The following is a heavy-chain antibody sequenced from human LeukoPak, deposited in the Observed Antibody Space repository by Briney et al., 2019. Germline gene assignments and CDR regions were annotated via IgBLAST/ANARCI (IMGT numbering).Heavy chain of an antibody. J-gene: IGHJ4*02. CDR1: XFTFXSXG. V-gene: IGHV3-30*02. CDR2: IRYDGSNK. Sequence: GGSLXXXXXXXXFTFXSXGXXWVRQAPGKGXEWVAFIRYDGSNKYYADSVKGRFTISRDNSKNTLYLQMNCLRAEDTAVYYCANIAAAGGFDYWGQGTLVTVSS. CDR3: ANIAAAGGFDY. D-gene: IGHD6-13*01.